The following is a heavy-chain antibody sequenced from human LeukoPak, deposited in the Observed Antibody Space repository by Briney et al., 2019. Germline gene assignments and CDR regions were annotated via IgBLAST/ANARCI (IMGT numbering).Heavy chain of an antibody. CDR2: IYYSGST. J-gene: IGHJ4*02. V-gene: IGHV4-61*01. CDR1: GGYVSSGSYY. CDR3: ARATRSDYYDSSGYFYFDY. Sequence: SETLSLTCTVSGGYVSSGSYYWSWIRQPPGKGLEWIGYIYYSGSTNYNPSLKSRVTISVDTSKNQFSLKLSSVTAADTAVYYCARATRSDYYDSSGYFYFDYWGQGTLVTVSS. D-gene: IGHD3-22*01.